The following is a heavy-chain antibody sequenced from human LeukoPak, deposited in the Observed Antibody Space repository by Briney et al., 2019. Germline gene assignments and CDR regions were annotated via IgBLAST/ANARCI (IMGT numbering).Heavy chain of an antibody. CDR1: GFTFSSYA. V-gene: IGHV3-30-3*02. J-gene: IGHJ5*02. D-gene: IGHD3-10*01. CDR3: AKPLYYYGSGSPYNWFDP. CDR2: ISYDGSNK. Sequence: TGGSLRLSCAASGFTFSSYAMHWVRQAPGKGLEWVAVISYDGSNKYYADSVKGRFTISRDNSKNTLYLQMNSLRAEDTAVYYCAKPLYYYGSGSPYNWFDPWGQGTLVTVSS.